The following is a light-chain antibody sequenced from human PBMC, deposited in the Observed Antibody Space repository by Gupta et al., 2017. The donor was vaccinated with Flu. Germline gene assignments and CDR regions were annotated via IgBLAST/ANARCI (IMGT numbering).Light chain of an antibody. CDR2: AAS. CDR3: RQNKHWPVT. Sequence: AVPLPQSSSSLPASVGASVTITCRASQGIRKYLGWFQQTPGKAPKRLIYAASSLQSGVPSRFSGSGSGTEFTLKISRLESDDVVIYYCRQNKHWPVTFGQGTKVEIK. V-gene: IGKV1-6*01. CDR1: QGIRKY. J-gene: IGKJ1*01.